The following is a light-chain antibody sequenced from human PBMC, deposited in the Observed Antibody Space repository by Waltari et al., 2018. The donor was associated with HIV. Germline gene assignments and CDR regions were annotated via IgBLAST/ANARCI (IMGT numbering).Light chain of an antibody. Sequence: QSELTQPPSASGTPGQRVTISCSGSSPNIGSNTVNWYQQLPGTAPKRLTYSNNQRPSGVPDRFSGSKSGTSASLAISGLQSEDEADYYCAAWDDSLNDPYVFGTGTKVTVL. V-gene: IGLV1-44*01. CDR3: AAWDDSLNDPYV. CDR1: SPNIGSNT. J-gene: IGLJ1*01. CDR2: SNN.